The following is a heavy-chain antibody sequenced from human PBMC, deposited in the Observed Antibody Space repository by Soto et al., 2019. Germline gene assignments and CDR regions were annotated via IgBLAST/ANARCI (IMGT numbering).Heavy chain of an antibody. CDR2: MNPNSGNT. Sequence: ASVKVSCKASGYTFTSYDINWVRQATGQGLEWMGWMNPNSGNTGYAQKFQGRATMTRNTSISTAYMELSSLRSEDTAVYYCARTMLYGDYYNYWGQGTLVTVSS. J-gene: IGHJ4*02. CDR1: GYTFTSYD. CDR3: ARTMLYGDYYNY. V-gene: IGHV1-8*01. D-gene: IGHD2-8*01.